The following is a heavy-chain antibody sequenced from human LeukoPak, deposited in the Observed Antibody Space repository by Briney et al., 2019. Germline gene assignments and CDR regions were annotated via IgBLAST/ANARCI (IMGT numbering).Heavy chain of an antibody. Sequence: GGSLRLSCAASGFTFSSYAMSSVRRAPGKRLESVSAISGSGGNTYYADSVKGRFTISRDNSKNTLYLQMNSLRVEDTAIYYCAKKRGMQLWQYYFDYWGQGTLVTVSS. V-gene: IGHV3-23*01. CDR2: ISGSGGNT. D-gene: IGHD5-18*01. CDR1: GFTFSSYA. J-gene: IGHJ4*02. CDR3: AKKRGMQLWQYYFDY.